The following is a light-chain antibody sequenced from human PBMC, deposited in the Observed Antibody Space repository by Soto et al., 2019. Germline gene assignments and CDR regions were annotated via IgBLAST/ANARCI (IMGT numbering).Light chain of an antibody. Sequence: QSVLTQPASVSGSPGQSITISCTGTSSDVGGYNYVSWYQQHPGKAPKLMIYDVSNRPSGVSNRFSGSKSGNTASLTISALQAEDGADYYCSSYTSSSAYVFGTGTKVTVL. CDR2: DVS. CDR3: SSYTSSSAYV. V-gene: IGLV2-14*01. J-gene: IGLJ1*01. CDR1: SSDVGGYNY.